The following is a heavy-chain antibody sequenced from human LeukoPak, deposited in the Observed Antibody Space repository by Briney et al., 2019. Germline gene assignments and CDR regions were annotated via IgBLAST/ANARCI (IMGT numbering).Heavy chain of an antibody. CDR3: ARAGRRGRWLQEDY. CDR2: ISSSSSYI. D-gene: IGHD5-24*01. CDR1: GLTFSSYS. Sequence: GGSLRLSCAASGLTFSSYSMNWVRQAPGKGLEWVSSISSSSSYIYYADSVKGRFTISRDNAKNSLYLQMNSLRAEDTAVYYCARAGRRGRWLQEDYWGQGTLVTVSS. V-gene: IGHV3-21*01. J-gene: IGHJ4*02.